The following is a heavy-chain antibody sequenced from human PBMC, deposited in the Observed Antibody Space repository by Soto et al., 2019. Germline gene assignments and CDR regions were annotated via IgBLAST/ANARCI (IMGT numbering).Heavy chain of an antibody. CDR2: ISNNGGST. D-gene: IGHD6-19*01. Sequence: GGSLRLSCSASGFIFSDYAMHWVRLTPGKGLEFVSAISNNGGSTNDAPSVWGRFTISRDNSKNTVYLEMSSLRVEDTAVYYCVKDPSRGGWYGFFLHWGQSTVVTV. V-gene: IGHV3-64D*06. J-gene: IGHJ1*01. CDR1: GFIFSDYA. CDR3: VKDPSRGGWYGFFLH.